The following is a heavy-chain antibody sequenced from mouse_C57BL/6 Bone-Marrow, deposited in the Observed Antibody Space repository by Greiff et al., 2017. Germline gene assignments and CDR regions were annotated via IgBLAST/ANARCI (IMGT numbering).Heavy chain of an antibody. J-gene: IGHJ1*03. CDR3: AYYYGSSYFYWYFDV. Sequence: QVQLQQPGAELVKPGASVKLSCKASGYTFTSYWMHWVKQRPGRGLEWIGRIDPNSGGTKYNEKFKSKATLTVDKPSSTAYMQLSSLTSEDSAVYYCAYYYGSSYFYWYFDVWGTGTTVTVSS. CDR2: IDPNSGGT. CDR1: GYTFTSYW. D-gene: IGHD1-1*01. V-gene: IGHV1-72*01.